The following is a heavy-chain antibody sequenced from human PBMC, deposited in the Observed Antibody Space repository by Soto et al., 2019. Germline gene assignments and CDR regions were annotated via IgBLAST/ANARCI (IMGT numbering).Heavy chain of an antibody. CDR1: GYTFTSYA. V-gene: IGHV1-3*01. CDR3: ARDRYCSSTSCHDAFDI. D-gene: IGHD2-2*01. J-gene: IGHJ3*02. CDR2: INAGNGNT. Sequence: QVQLVQSGAEVKKPGASVKVSCKASGYTFTSYAMHWVRQAPGQRLEWMGWINAGNGNTKYSQKFQGRVTITRDTSARTAYMELSSLRSEDTAVYYCARDRYCSSTSCHDAFDIWGQGTMVTVSS.